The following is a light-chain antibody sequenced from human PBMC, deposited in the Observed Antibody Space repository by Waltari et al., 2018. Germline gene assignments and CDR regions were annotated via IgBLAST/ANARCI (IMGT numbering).Light chain of an antibody. V-gene: IGLV2-14*03. CDR1: SSDVGGYKY. Sequence: QSALTQPASVSGSPGQSITISCTGTSSDVGGYKYVSWYQQHPGKAPNLMIYDVSNRPSGVSNRFSGSKSGNTASLTISGLQAEDEADYYCSSYTSSSTVVFGGGTKLTVL. J-gene: IGLJ2*01. CDR3: SSYTSSSTVV. CDR2: DVS.